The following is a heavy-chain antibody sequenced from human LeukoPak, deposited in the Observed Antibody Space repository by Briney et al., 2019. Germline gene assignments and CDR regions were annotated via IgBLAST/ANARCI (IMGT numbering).Heavy chain of an antibody. D-gene: IGHD3-16*01. CDR3: TAYPPGGSPTIDY. CDR2: IKSKASGGTT. V-gene: IGHV3-15*01. J-gene: IGHJ4*02. CDR1: GFTFTDAW. Sequence: GGSLRLSCAASGFTFTDAWMNWVRQAPGKGLEWVGRIKSKASGGTTDYAAPVKGRFTISREDSKNTLYLQMNSLKTEDAAVYYCTAYPPGGSPTIDYWGQGILVTVSS.